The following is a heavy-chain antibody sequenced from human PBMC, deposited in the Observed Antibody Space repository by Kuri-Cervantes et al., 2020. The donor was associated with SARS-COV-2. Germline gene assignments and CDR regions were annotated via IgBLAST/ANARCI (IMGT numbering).Heavy chain of an antibody. V-gene: IGHV3-30*18. CDR1: GFTFGSYG. Sequence: GGSLRLSCAASGFTFGSYGMHWVRQAPGKGLEWVAAISYDVSNKHYADSVKGRFTISRDNSKNMLYLQMISLRAKDTAVYYCAKDRIGVFGVEYYYGRDVWGQGTTVTVSS. D-gene: IGHD3-3*01. J-gene: IGHJ6*02. CDR3: AKDRIGVFGVEYYYGRDV. CDR2: ISYDVSNK.